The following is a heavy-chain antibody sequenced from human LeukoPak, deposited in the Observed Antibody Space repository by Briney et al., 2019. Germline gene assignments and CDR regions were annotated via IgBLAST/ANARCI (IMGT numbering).Heavy chain of an antibody. CDR2: INHSGST. D-gene: IGHD3-10*01. CDR3: ARVGWFGKGYYYGMDV. Sequence: PSETLSLTCAVYGGSFSGYYWSWIRQPPGKGLEWIGEINHSGSTNYNPFLKSRVTISVDTSKNQFSLKLSSVTAADTAVYYCARVGWFGKGYYYGMDVWGKGTTVTVSS. CDR1: GGSFSGYY. J-gene: IGHJ6*04. V-gene: IGHV4-34*01.